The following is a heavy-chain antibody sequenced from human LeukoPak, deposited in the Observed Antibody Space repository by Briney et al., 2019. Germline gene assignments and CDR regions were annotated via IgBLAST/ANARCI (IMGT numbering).Heavy chain of an antibody. V-gene: IGHV3-23*01. CDR1: GFTFDNYR. CDR3: TRRVKYGGTWDHFAD. D-gene: IGHD1-26*01. CDR2: VNADGGNT. Sequence: GGSLRLSCAASGFTFDNYRMSWVRQAPGKGLEWVSTVNADGGNTYYADSVKGRFTISRDNSKSTLILQMNSLRVEDTALYYCTRRVKYGGTWDHFADWGQGTLVTVSS. J-gene: IGHJ4*02.